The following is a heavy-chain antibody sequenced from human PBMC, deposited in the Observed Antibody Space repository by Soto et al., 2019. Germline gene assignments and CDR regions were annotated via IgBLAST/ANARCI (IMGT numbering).Heavy chain of an antibody. CDR1: GYTFTSYD. Sequence: GASVKVSCKASGYTFTSYDINWVRQATGQGLEWMGWMNPNSGNTGYAQKFQGRVTMTRNTSISTAYMELSSLRSEDTAVYYCARGVRFLEWLFPKTTKRYFDYWGQGTLVTVSS. V-gene: IGHV1-8*01. D-gene: IGHD3-3*01. J-gene: IGHJ4*02. CDR3: ARGVRFLEWLFPKTTKRYFDY. CDR2: MNPNSGNT.